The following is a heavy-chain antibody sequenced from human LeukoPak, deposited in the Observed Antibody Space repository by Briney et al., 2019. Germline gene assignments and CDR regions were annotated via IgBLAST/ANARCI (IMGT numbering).Heavy chain of an antibody. CDR2: ISPSGGIT. D-gene: IGHD6-19*01. V-gene: IGHV3-23*01. Sequence: GGSLRLSCAASGFTFSSHGMNWVRQAPGKGLEWVSGISPSGGITYYTDSVKGRFTISRDNSKNTVSLQMNSLRGEDTAVYYCAKEDYSVAGSSIELPDYWGQGTLVTVSS. J-gene: IGHJ4*02. CDR3: AKEDYSVAGSSIELPDY. CDR1: GFTFSSHG.